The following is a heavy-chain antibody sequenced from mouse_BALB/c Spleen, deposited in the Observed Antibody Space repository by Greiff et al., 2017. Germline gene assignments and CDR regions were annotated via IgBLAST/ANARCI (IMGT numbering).Heavy chain of an antibody. CDR1: GFTFSSYT. V-gene: IGHV5-12-2*01. D-gene: IGHD3-3*01. Sequence: EVHLVESGGGLVQPGGSLKLSCAASGFTFSSYTMSWVRQTPEKRLEWVAYISNGGGSTYYPDTVKGRFTISRDNAKNTLYLQMSSLKSEDTAMYYCARGDGAYWGQGTLVTVSA. CDR3: ARGDGAY. J-gene: IGHJ3*01. CDR2: ISNGGGST.